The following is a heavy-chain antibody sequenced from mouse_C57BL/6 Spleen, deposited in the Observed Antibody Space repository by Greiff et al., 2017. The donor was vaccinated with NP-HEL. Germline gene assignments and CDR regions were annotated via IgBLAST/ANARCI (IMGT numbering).Heavy chain of an antibody. J-gene: IGHJ4*01. CDR2: ISSGSSTI. D-gene: IGHD4-1*01. Sequence: EVQVVESGGGLVKPGGSLKLSCAASGFTFSDYGMHWVRQAPEKGLEWVAYISSGSSTIYYADTVKGRFTISRDNAKNTLFLQMTSLRSEDTAMYYCAKGELYAMDYWGQGTSVTVSS. CDR1: GFTFSDYG. V-gene: IGHV5-17*01. CDR3: AKGELYAMDY.